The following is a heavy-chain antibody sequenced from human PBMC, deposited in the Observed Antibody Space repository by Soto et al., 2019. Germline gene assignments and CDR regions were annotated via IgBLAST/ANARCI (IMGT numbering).Heavy chain of an antibody. D-gene: IGHD3-16*01. CDR1: GFTFSSYG. V-gene: IGHV3-33*01. Sequence: GGSLRLSCAASGFTFSSYGMHWVRQAPGKGLEWVAVIWYDGSNKYYADSVKGRFTISRDNSKNTLYLQMNSLRAEDTAVYYCARDRVSSNTQYKDVSRRPLGYWGQGTLVTVSS. CDR2: IWYDGSNK. CDR3: ARDRVSSNTQYKDVSRRPLGY. J-gene: IGHJ4*02.